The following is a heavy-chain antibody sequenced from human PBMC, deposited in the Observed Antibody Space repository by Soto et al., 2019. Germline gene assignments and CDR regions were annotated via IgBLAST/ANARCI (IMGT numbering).Heavy chain of an antibody. D-gene: IGHD3-3*01. CDR3: ARRLNYDFWSGYTDY. CDR2: IYYSGST. J-gene: IGHJ4*02. Sequence: QLQLQESGPGLVKPSETLSLTCTVSGGSISSSSYYWGWIRQPPGKGLEWIGSIYYSGSTYYNPSLKSRVTISVDTSKNQFSLKLSSVTAADTAVYYCARRLNYDFWSGYTDYWGQGTLVTVSS. CDR1: GGSISSSSYY. V-gene: IGHV4-39*01.